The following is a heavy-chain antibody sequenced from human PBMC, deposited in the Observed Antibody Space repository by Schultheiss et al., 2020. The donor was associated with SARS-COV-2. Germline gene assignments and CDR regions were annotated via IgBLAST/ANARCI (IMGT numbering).Heavy chain of an antibody. CDR1: GSSISSDYY. J-gene: IGHJ5*02. D-gene: IGHD2-15*01. Sequence: SQTLSLTCAVSGSSISSDYYWGWIRQPPGKGLEWIGEINHSGSTNYNPSLKSRVTISVDTSKNQFSLKLSSVTAADTAVYYCARRGCSGGSCYYSDWFDPWGQGTLVTVSS. CDR2: INHSGST. CDR3: ARRGCSGGSCYYSDWFDP. V-gene: IGHV4-38-2*01.